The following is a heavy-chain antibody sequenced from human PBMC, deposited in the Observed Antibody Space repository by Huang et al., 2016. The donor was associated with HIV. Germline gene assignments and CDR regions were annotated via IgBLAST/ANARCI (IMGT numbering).Heavy chain of an antibody. V-gene: IGHV4-39*01. CDR2: IYYRGST. Sequence: QLLLQESGPGLVKPSEALALTCAVSGGSIRSSDYHWGWIRQPPGKGLEWIGSIYYRGSTHCSPALKWRVTIAVDTSKNLFFLNLTSMTAADTAVYYCARHREGPVAYYSGWGSHLNYMDVWGRGRTVVVSS. J-gene: IGHJ6*03. CDR1: GGSIRSSDYH. D-gene: IGHD3-10*01. CDR3: ARHREGPVAYYSGWGSHLNYMDV.